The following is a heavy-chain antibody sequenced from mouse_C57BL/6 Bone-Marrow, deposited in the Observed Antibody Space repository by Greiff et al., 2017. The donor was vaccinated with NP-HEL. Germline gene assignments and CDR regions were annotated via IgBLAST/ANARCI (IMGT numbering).Heavy chain of an antibody. J-gene: IGHJ4*01. CDR2: IYPRSGNT. CDR1: GYTFTSYG. Sequence: QVQLKQSGAELARPGASVKLSCKASGYTFTSYGISWVKQRTGQGLEWIGEIYPRSGNTYYNEKFKGKATLTADKSSSTAYMELRSLTSEDSAVYFCARSDGYYDAMDYWGQGTSVTVSS. CDR3: ARSDGYYDAMDY. V-gene: IGHV1-81*01. D-gene: IGHD2-3*01.